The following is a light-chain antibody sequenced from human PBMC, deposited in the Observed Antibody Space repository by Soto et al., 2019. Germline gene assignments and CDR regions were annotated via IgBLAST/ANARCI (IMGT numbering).Light chain of an antibody. J-gene: IGKJ1*01. V-gene: IGKV3-20*01. CDR1: HSVTNDF. Sequence: EIVLTQSPATLSLSPGERATLSCRASHSVTNDFLAWYQQKPGQPPRLIIEDAVDRATGVPDRFIGSGSGTDITLTISRLEPEDFAVYYCHQCSHSPLTFGQGTKVEIK. CDR3: HQCSHSPLT. CDR2: DAV.